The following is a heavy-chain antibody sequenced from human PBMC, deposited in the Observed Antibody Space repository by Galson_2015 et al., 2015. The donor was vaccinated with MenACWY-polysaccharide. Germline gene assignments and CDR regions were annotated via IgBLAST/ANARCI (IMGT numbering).Heavy chain of an antibody. V-gene: IGHV1-18*01. D-gene: IGHD1-26*01. Sequence: SVKVSCTASGYTFTNYGISWVRQAPGHGLEWMGWISAYTNNTKYAQNFQGRVTMTTDTSTRTAYMELRSLRSDDTAVYYCVRAGGNYYEWILEVDFWGQGTLVTASS. CDR3: VRAGGNYYEWILEVDF. CDR1: GYTFTNYG. J-gene: IGHJ4*02. CDR2: ISAYTNNT.